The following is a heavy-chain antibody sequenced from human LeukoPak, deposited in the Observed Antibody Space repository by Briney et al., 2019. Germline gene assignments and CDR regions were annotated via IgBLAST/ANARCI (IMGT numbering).Heavy chain of an antibody. Sequence: SETLSLTCAVYGGSFSGYYWSWIRQPPGKGLEWIGEINHSGSTNYNPSLKSRVTISVDTSKNQFSLKLSSVTAADTAVYYCARQTADYDSSGYYESYWGQGTLVTVSS. D-gene: IGHD3-22*01. V-gene: IGHV4-34*01. CDR3: ARQTADYDSSGYYESY. J-gene: IGHJ4*02. CDR2: INHSGST. CDR1: GGSFSGYY.